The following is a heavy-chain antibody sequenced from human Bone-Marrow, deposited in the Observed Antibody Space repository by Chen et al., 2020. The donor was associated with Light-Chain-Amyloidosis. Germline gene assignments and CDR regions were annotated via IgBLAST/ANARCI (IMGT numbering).Heavy chain of an antibody. CDR3: TTDGRTDY. V-gene: IGHV3-15*01. CDR1: GFTFRGAW. CDR2: IKSDADGGTT. Sequence: EVNLVESGGGLVNPGGSLRLSCAASGFTFRGAWMSWVRQAPGKGLEWLGRIKSDADGGTTDYAAPVQGRFSISRDDSKKTLYLRMSSLKIEDTAMYYCTTDGRTDYWGQGTLVTVSS. J-gene: IGHJ4*02.